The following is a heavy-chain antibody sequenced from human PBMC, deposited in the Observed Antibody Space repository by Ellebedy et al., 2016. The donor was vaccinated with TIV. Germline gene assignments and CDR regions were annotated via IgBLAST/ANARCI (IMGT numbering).Heavy chain of an antibody. Sequence: SETLSLXXAVSGGSISSSNWWSWVRQPPGKGLEWIGEIYHSGSTNYNPSLKSRVTISVDKSKNQFSLKLSSVTAADTAVYYCARGRRHSGSYVGAFDIWGQGTMVTVSS. V-gene: IGHV4-4*02. CDR3: ARGRRHSGSYVGAFDI. CDR2: IYHSGST. CDR1: GGSISSSNW. D-gene: IGHD1-26*01. J-gene: IGHJ3*02.